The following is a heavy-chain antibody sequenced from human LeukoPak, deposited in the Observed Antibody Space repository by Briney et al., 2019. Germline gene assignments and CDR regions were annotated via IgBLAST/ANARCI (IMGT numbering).Heavy chain of an antibody. J-gene: IGHJ4*02. V-gene: IGHV1-2*02. CDR1: GYTFTGYY. CDR3: ARDGSYCSGGSCYGN. CDR2: INPNSGGT. Sequence: ASVKVSCKASGYTFTGYYMHWVRQAPGQGLEWMGWINPNSGGTNYAQKFQGRVTMTRDTSISTAYMELSRLRSDDTAVYYCARDGSYCSGGSCYGNWGQGTLVTVSS. D-gene: IGHD2-15*01.